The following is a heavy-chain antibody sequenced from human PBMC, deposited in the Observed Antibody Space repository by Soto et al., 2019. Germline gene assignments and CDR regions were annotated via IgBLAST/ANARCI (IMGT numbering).Heavy chain of an antibody. D-gene: IGHD3-3*01. V-gene: IGHV4-39*01. CDR3: ARRATPITIFGVVIYHLHYFDY. J-gene: IGHJ4*02. Sequence: ALTCTVSGGSISSSSYYWGWIRQPPGKGLEWIGSIYYSGSTYYNPSLKSRVTISVDTSKNQFSLKLSSVTAADTAVYYCARRATPITIFGVVIYHLHYFDYWGQGTPGTV. CDR2: IYYSGST. CDR1: GGSISSSSYY.